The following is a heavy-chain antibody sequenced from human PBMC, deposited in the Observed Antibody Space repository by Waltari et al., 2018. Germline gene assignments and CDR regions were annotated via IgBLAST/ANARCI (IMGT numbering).Heavy chain of an antibody. J-gene: IGHJ6*03. V-gene: IGHV4-34*02. Sequence: QVHLQQWGAGLFKTSATLSLTCGVYGGTLSGFYWSWIRQPPGKGLECIGEISHSGYDTQNAYLKGRVTMSLDTSKRQLTLTLYSMHAADTAVYYCASLLLDTHPGSYYYYMEVWGKGTTVTVSS. CDR3: ASLLLDTHPGSYYYYMEV. D-gene: IGHD3-3*01. CDR1: GGTLSGFY. CDR2: ISHSGYD.